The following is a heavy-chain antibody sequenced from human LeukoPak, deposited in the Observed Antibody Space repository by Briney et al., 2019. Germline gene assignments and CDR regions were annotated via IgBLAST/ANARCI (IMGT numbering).Heavy chain of an antibody. CDR2: ISYDGSNK. D-gene: IGHD3-22*01. V-gene: IGHV3-30-3*01. Sequence: PGGSLRLSCAASGFTFSSYAMHWVRQAPGKGLEWVAVISYDGSNKYYADSVKGRFTISRDNSKNTLYLQMNSLRAEDTAVYYCARGYYYDSSGYDLGEFDYWGQGTLVTVSS. CDR3: ARGYYYDSSGYDLGEFDY. CDR1: GFTFSSYA. J-gene: IGHJ4*02.